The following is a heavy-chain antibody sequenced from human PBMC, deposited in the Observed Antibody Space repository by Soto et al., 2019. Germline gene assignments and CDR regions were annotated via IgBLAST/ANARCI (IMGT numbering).Heavy chain of an antibody. D-gene: IGHD5-18*01. J-gene: IGHJ4*02. Sequence: EVQLLESGGGLVQPGGSLRLSCAASGFTFSSYAMSWVRQAPGEGLEWVSAISGSGGSTYYADSVKGRFTISRDKSKNTPYLQMNSQRAADTAVYYCAKEDRRIQLPLQGDYWGQGTLVTVSS. V-gene: IGHV3-23*01. CDR3: AKEDRRIQLPLQGDY. CDR2: ISGSGGST. CDR1: GFTFSSYA.